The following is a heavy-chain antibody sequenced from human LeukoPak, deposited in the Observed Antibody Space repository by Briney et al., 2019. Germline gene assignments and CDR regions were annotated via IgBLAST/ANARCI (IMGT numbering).Heavy chain of an antibody. J-gene: IGHJ4*02. Sequence: GGSLILSCSASGFNFNYFAMSWIRQAPGKRLEWVSTIGDSGSGGSYADSVRGRFTISRDNSKNIVYLQMHSLRVDDSAVYYCSRIKYGGNSGYHFDYWGQGTLVTVSS. CDR1: GFNFNYFA. V-gene: IGHV3-23*01. CDR2: IGDSGSGG. D-gene: IGHD4-23*01. CDR3: SRIKYGGNSGYHFDY.